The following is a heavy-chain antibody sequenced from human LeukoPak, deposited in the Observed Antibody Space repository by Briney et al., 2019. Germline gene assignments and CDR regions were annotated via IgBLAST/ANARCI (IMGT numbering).Heavy chain of an antibody. CDR2: IYTTGST. J-gene: IGHJ4*02. V-gene: IGHV4-61*02. CDR1: GGSISSSSYY. D-gene: IGHD6-13*01. Sequence: SETLSLTCTVSGGSISSSSYYWSWIRQPAGKGLEWIGRIYTTGSTNYNPSLKSRVTMSVDTSKNHFSLKLNSVTAADTAVYYCARGIAAAAKQGGFDFWGQGTLVTVSS. CDR3: ARGIAAAAKQGGFDF.